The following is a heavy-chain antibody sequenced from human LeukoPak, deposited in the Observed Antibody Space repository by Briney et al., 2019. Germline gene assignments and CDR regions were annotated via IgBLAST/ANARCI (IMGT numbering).Heavy chain of an antibody. CDR2: IRTRVNSYAT. V-gene: IGHV3-73*01. J-gene: IGHJ6*03. CDR3: TRLGRSSTSPGYYYYYMDV. Sequence: PGGSLKLSCAASGFTFSGSVMHWVRQASGKGLEWVGRIRTRVNSYATAYAASVNGSFTISRDDSKNTAYLQMNSLKTEDTAVYYCTRLGRSSTSPGYYYYYMDVWGKGTTVTISS. D-gene: IGHD2-2*01. CDR1: GFTFSGSV.